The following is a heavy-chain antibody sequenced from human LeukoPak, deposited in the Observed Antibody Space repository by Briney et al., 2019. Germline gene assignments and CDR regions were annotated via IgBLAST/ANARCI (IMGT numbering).Heavy chain of an antibody. V-gene: IGHV3-73*01. CDR1: GFTFSGSA. CDR3: TSAAYCGGDCQGNAFDI. J-gene: IGHJ3*02. D-gene: IGHD2-21*02. Sequence: PGGSLRLSCAASGFTFSGSAMHWVRQASGKGLEWVGRIRSNANSYATAHAASVRGRFTISRDDTKNTAYLQINSLKTEDTAVYYCTSAAYCGGDCQGNAFDIWGQGTMVTVSS. CDR2: IRSNANSYAT.